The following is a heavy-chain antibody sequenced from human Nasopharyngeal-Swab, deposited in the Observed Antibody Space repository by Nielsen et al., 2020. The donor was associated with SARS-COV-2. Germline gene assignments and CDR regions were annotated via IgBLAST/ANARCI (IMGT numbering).Heavy chain of an antibody. J-gene: IGHJ3*02. Sequence: GESLKLSWAASGFTFSSYAMSWVRQAQGKGLEWVSAISGSGGSTYYADSVKGRFTISRDNSKNTLYLQMNSLRAEDTAVYYCAKGRVCNDASDGDAFDIWGQGTMVTVSS. D-gene: IGHD1-1*01. CDR3: AKGRVCNDASDGDAFDI. CDR1: GFTFSSYA. V-gene: IGHV3-23*01. CDR2: ISGSGGST.